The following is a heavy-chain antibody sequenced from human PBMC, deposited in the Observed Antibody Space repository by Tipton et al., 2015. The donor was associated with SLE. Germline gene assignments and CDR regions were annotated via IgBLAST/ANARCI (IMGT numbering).Heavy chain of an antibody. CDR2: IYYSGST. D-gene: IGHD6-19*01. Sequence: TLSLTCTVSGGSISSSSYYWGWIRQPPGKGLEWIGSIYYSGSTYYNPSLKSRVTISVDTSKNQFYLKLSSVTAADTAVYYCARHGSGWYGFDYWGQGTLATVSS. V-gene: IGHV4-39*07. CDR1: GGSISSSSYY. CDR3: ARHGSGWYGFDY. J-gene: IGHJ4*02.